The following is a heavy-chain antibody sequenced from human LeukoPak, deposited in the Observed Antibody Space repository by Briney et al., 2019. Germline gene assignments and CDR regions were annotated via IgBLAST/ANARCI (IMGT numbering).Heavy chain of an antibody. V-gene: IGHV4-61*02. D-gene: IGHD3-10*01. J-gene: IGHJ4*02. CDR1: GGSISSGSYY. Sequence: SQTLSLTCTVSGGSISSGSYYWSRIRQPAGKGLEWIGRIYTSGSTNYNPSLKSRVTISVDTSKNQFSLKLSSVTAADTAVYYCASGLLWNWGQGTLVTVSS. CDR3: ASGLLWN. CDR2: IYTSGST.